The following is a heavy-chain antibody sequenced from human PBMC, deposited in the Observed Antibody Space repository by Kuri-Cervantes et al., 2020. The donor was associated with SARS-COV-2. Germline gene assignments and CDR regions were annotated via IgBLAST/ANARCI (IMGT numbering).Heavy chain of an antibody. CDR2: ISGSGGST. J-gene: IGHJ3*02. CDR1: GGSISSYY. V-gene: IGHV3-23*01. D-gene: IGHD6-6*01. Sequence: ETLSLTCTVSGGSISSYYWSWIRQPPGKGLEWVSAISGSGGSTYYADSVKGRFTISRDNSKNTLYLHMNSLRAEDTAVYYCAKDPQLGDAFDIWGQGTMVTVSS. CDR3: AKDPQLGDAFDI.